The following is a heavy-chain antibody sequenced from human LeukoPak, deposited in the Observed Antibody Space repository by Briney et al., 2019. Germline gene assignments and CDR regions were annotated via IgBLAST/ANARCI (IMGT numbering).Heavy chain of an antibody. J-gene: IGHJ4*02. CDR1: GGSISSSSYY. CDR2: IYYSGST. D-gene: IGHD4-23*01. CDR3: ARHSDYGGNEVWNY. V-gene: IGHV4-39*01. Sequence: SETLSLTCTDSGGSISSSSYYWGWIRQPPGKGLEWIGSIYYSGSTYYNPSLKSRVTISVDTSKNQFSLKLSSVTAADTAVYYCARHSDYGGNEVWNYWGQGTLVTVSS.